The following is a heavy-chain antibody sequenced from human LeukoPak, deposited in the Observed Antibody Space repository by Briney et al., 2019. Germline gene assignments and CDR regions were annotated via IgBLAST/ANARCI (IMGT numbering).Heavy chain of an antibody. Sequence: GESLRISCKGSGYSFSSYWINWVRQMPGKGLEWMGRIDPGDSSTTYSPSFQGHVTFSADKSISTAYLQWNNLEASDTGMYYCARKAQLERRGYYYYGLDVWGQGTTVTVSS. D-gene: IGHD1-1*01. J-gene: IGHJ6*02. CDR1: GYSFSSYW. CDR2: IDPGDSST. V-gene: IGHV5-10-1*01. CDR3: ARKAQLERRGYYYYGLDV.